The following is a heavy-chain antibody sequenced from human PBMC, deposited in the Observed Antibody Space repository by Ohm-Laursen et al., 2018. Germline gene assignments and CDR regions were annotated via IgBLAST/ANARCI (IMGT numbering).Heavy chain of an antibody. CDR3: AKDMGVGAATYFDS. D-gene: IGHD1-26*01. CDR1: GFSVSTNY. V-gene: IGHV3-53*01. CDR2: IDRGGNG. J-gene: IGHJ4*02. Sequence: GSLRLSCTASGFSVSTNYMNWARQAPGKGLEWVSEIDRGGNGYYAESVKGRFTISRDNSKNTLYLQMNSLRAEDTAVYYCAKDMGVGAATYFDSWGQGTLVTVSS.